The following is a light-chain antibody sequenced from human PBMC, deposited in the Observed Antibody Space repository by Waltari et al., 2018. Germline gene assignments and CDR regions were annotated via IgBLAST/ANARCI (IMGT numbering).Light chain of an antibody. Sequence: QTVVTQEPSLTVSPGGTVTLTCASSTGAVTSGYYPNWFQQKPGQAPRALIYSTSNNSTGPPARFSGSLLGGKAALTLSVVQPEDEADYYCLLYYGGAQLWVFGGGTKLTVL. CDR2: STS. J-gene: IGLJ3*02. V-gene: IGLV7-43*01. CDR1: TGAVTSGYY. CDR3: LLYYGGAQLWV.